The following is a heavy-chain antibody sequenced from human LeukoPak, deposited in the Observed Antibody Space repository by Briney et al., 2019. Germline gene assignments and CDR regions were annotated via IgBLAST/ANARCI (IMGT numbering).Heavy chain of an antibody. V-gene: IGHV4-39*01. J-gene: IGHJ4*02. D-gene: IGHD6-13*01. Sequence: PSETLSLTCTVSGGSISSSSYYWGWIRQPPGKGLEWIGSIYYSGSTYYNPSLKSRVTISVDTSKNQFSLKLSSVTAADTAVYYCARGLGPTAAGYYFDYWGQGTLVTVSS. CDR3: ARGLGPTAAGYYFDY. CDR1: GGSISSSSYY. CDR2: IYYSGST.